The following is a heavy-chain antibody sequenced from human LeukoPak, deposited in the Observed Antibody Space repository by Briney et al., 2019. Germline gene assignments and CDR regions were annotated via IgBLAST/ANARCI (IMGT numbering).Heavy chain of an antibody. V-gene: IGHV3-30-3*01. Sequence: GGSLRLSCAASGFTFSRYAMSWVRQAPGKGLEWVAVISYDGSNKYYADSVKGRFTISRDNSKNTLYLQMNSLRAEDTAVYYCARDRGTVALDYWGQGTLVTVSS. CDR3: ARDRGTVALDY. CDR1: GFTFSRYA. D-gene: IGHD4-23*01. J-gene: IGHJ4*02. CDR2: ISYDGSNK.